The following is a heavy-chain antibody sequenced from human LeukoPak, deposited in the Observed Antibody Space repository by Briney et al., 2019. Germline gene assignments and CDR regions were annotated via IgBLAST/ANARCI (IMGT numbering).Heavy chain of an antibody. Sequence: GGSLRLSCAASGFTFSSYAMSWVRQAPGKGLDWASTISDTGGSAYYADSVKGRFTISRDNSKNTLYLQMNSLGVEDTAVYYCARERTPHLAAPLAYWGHGTLVAVSS. V-gene: IGHV3-23*01. CDR1: GFTFSSYA. D-gene: IGHD6-25*01. J-gene: IGHJ4*01. CDR3: ARERTPHLAAPLAY. CDR2: ISDTGGSA.